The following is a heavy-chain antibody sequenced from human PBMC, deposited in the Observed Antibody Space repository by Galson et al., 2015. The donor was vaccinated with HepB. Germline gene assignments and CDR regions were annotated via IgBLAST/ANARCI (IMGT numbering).Heavy chain of an antibody. J-gene: IGHJ4*02. CDR2: ISSSSSYI. Sequence: SLRLSCAASGFTFSSYTMNWVRQAPGKGLEWVSSISSSSSYIYYADSLRGRFSISRDNAKNSLYLQMNSLRAEDTAVYYCATSSDFSNYAFDYWGQGTLVTVSS. CDR3: ATSSDFSNYAFDY. CDR1: GFTFSSYT. V-gene: IGHV3-21*01. D-gene: IGHD4-11*01.